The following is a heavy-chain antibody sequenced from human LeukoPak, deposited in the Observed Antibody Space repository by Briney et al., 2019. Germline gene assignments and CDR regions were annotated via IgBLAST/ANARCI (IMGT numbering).Heavy chain of an antibody. CDR3: ARGGYYYDSSGNENPDAFDI. CDR2: ISAYNGNT. CDR1: GYTFTGYY. J-gene: IGHJ3*02. V-gene: IGHV1-18*04. Sequence: ASVKVSCKASGYTFTGYYMHWVRQAPGQGLEWMGWISAYNGNTNYAQKLQGRVTMTTDTSTSTAYMELRSLRSDDTAVYYCARGGYYYDSSGNENPDAFDIWGQGTMVTVSS. D-gene: IGHD3-22*01.